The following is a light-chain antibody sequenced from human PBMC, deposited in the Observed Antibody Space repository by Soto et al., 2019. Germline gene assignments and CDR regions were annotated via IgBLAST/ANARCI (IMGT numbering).Light chain of an antibody. CDR3: QRRSDSAART. Sequence: EIVLTQSPATLSLSPGERATLSCRASQSVSSSLAWYQQTPGLPPRLLIYDASNRAAGIPARFSGSGSGTGFTPASSSLEPEDFASYYCQRRSDSAARTF. V-gene: IGKV3-11*01. CDR2: DAS. J-gene: IGKJ1*01. CDR1: QSVSSS.